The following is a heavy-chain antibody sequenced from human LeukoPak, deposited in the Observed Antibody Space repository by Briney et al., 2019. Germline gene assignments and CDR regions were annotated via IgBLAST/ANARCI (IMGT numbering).Heavy chain of an antibody. CDR2: IYTSGSA. J-gene: IGHJ4*02. Sequence: SETLSLTCTVSGVSINNYYWSWIRQPPGKGLEWIGHIYTSGSASYNPSLRTRVTISGDTSKSQFSLRLSSVTAADTAVYYCARRGSGGYFDYWGQGTLVTVSS. V-gene: IGHV4-4*09. CDR3: ARRGSGGYFDY. CDR1: GVSINNYY. D-gene: IGHD2-15*01.